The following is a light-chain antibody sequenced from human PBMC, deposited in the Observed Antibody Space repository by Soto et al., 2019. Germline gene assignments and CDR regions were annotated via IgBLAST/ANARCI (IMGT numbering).Light chain of an antibody. CDR1: QSVGAN. Sequence: EIVMTQSPATLSVSPGERATLSCRASQSVGANLAWYQQKPGQAPRLLIYGASTRAAGISPRFSGGASGTEFTLTISSLQSEDFGVYYCQQYTYWPRTFGQGTKVGIK. J-gene: IGKJ1*01. CDR3: QQYTYWPRT. V-gene: IGKV3-15*01. CDR2: GAS.